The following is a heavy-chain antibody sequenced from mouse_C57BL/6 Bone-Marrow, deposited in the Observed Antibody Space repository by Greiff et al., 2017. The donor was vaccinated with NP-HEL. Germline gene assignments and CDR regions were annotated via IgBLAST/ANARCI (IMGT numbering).Heavy chain of an antibody. V-gene: IGHV5-15*01. CDR2: ISNLAYSI. Sequence: EVKLMESGGGLVQPGGSLTLSCTASGFTFSDYGLAWVRQAPRKGPAWVAFISNLAYSIYYADTVTGRFTISRANAKNTMYLEMSSLRSEDTAMYYCARDGYPYAMDYWGQGTSVTVSS. J-gene: IGHJ4*01. CDR1: GFTFSDYG. D-gene: IGHD2-3*01. CDR3: ARDGYPYAMDY.